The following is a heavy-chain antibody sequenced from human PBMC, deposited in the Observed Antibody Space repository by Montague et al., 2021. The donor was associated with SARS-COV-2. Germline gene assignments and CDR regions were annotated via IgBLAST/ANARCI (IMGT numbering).Heavy chain of an antibody. CDR3: SRGTLSVKMAVVVLLGGMYDFDS. CDR2: INDSGST. J-gene: IGHJ4*02. Sequence: SETLSLTYAVYGGSFSSHYWSWIRQSPGKGLEWIGEINDSGSTNYNPSLKIRVTISVYTSKNQFSLNLKSVTVADTAVYYCSRGTLSVKMAVVVLLGGMYDFDSWGQGTLVAVSS. V-gene: IGHV4-34*01. CDR1: GGSFSSHY. D-gene: IGHD3-16*01.